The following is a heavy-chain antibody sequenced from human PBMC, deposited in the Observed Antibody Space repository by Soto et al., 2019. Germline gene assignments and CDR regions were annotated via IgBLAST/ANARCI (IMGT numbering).Heavy chain of an antibody. CDR1: GFTFRDYA. V-gene: IGHV3-23*01. Sequence: PGGSLRLSCAASGFTFRDYAMSWVRQAPGKGLEWVSTVSAGLDSAYYSDSVKGRFTVSRDNSNHTLYLQMNSLRPEDTAVYYCAKFGMATTKRSPPYYIDYWGQGALVTVSS. CDR2: VSAGLDSA. CDR3: AKFGMATTKRSPPYYIDY. J-gene: IGHJ4*02. D-gene: IGHD1-1*01.